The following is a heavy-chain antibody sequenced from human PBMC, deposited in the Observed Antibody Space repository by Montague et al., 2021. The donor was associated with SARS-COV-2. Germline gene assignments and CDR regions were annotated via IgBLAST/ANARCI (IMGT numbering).Heavy chain of an antibody. V-gene: IGHV6-1*01. CDR1: GDSVSSHSAA. Sequence: SAISGDSVSSHSAAWNWIRQSPPRGLEWLGRTYYRSKWYNDYAVSVKSRITINPDTSKNQFSLQLNSVTPEDTAVYYCARGGSWLYYFDYWGQGTLVTVSS. D-gene: IGHD6-13*01. CDR2: TYYRSKWYN. J-gene: IGHJ4*02. CDR3: ARGGSWLYYFDY.